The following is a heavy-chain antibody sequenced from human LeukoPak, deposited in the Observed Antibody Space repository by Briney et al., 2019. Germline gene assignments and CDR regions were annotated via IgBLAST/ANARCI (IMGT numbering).Heavy chain of an antibody. Sequence: PGGSLRLSCAASGFTFSSYAMHWVRQAPGKGLEWGAVISYGGSNKYYADSVKGRFTISRDNSKNTLYLQMNSLRAEDTAVYYCARSYYEYYYDSSGYYRPYFDYWGQGTLVTVSS. J-gene: IGHJ4*02. CDR3: ARSYYEYYYDSSGYYRPYFDY. D-gene: IGHD3-22*01. CDR1: GFTFSSYA. CDR2: ISYGGSNK. V-gene: IGHV3-30*04.